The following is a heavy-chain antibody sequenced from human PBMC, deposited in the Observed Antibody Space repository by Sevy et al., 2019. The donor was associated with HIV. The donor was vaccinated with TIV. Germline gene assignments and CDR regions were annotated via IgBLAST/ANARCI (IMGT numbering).Heavy chain of an antibody. D-gene: IGHD2-15*01. V-gene: IGHV1-18*01. CDR3: ARAYCSAGSCYSLAY. J-gene: IGHJ4*02. CDR1: GYSFTTYR. Sequence: ASVVSCKASGYSFTTYRITWLRQAPGQGLEWMGWISPHNGDTNYVQNLQGRVTMITDTSTSTAYMELRSLRSDDTAVYYCARAYCSAGSCYSLAYWGQGTRVTVSS. CDR2: ISPHNGDT.